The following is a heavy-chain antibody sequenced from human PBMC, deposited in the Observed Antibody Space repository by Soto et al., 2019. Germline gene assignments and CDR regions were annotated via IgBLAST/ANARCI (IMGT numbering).Heavy chain of an antibody. V-gene: IGHV3-30*18. D-gene: IGHD4-17*01. J-gene: IGHJ4*02. CDR2: ISYDGSNK. Sequence: QVQLVESGGGVVQPGRSLRLSCAASGFTFSSYGMHWVRQAPGKGLEWVAVISYDGSNKYYADSVKGRFTISRDNSKNTLYLQMNSLRAEDTAVYYCAKDTDPEYWGQGTLFTVSS. CDR3: AKDTDPEY. CDR1: GFTFSSYG.